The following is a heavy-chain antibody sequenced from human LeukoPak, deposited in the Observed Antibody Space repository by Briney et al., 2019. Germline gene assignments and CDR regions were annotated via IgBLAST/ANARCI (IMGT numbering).Heavy chain of an antibody. D-gene: IGHD1-26*01. J-gene: IGHJ4*02. Sequence: GGSLRLSCAASGFTFDDYGMSWVRQAPGKGLEWVSGINWNGGSTSYADSVKGRFTISRDNAKNSLYLQTNSLRAEDTAFDYCARGRSGVGAMCDYWGQGTLVTVSS. V-gene: IGHV3-20*04. CDR3: ARGRSGVGAMCDY. CDR1: GFTFDDYG. CDR2: INWNGGST.